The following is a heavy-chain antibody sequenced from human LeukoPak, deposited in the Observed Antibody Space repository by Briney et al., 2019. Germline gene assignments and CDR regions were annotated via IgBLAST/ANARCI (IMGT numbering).Heavy chain of an antibody. Sequence: TGGSLRLSCVASGFIFTSYGMHWVRQAPGKGLQWVALISSSGNNERYADSVKGRFSISRDNSKNTMYLRMNSLRAEDTAIYYCTRIKYSTSWSGDYWGQGALVTVSS. CDR2: ISSSGNNE. D-gene: IGHD6-13*01. CDR3: TRIKYSTSWSGDY. V-gene: IGHV3-30*19. J-gene: IGHJ4*02. CDR1: GFIFTSYG.